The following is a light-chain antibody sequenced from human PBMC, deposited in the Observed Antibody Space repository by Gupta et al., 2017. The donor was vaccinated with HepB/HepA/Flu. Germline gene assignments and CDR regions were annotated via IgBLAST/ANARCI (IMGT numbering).Light chain of an antibody. CDR2: GAS. V-gene: IGKV3-20*01. CDR3: QHDGSSKL. J-gene: IGKJ5*01. CDR1: QTVSKYD. Sequence: DIVLTQSPGTLSLSPGERVTLSCRASQTVSKYDLVWYQQKPGQAPSLLIYGASSRATGVPDRFSGSGSDTDFTLTSSRREPDDSAVYYWQHDGSSKLFGQGTRLEIK.